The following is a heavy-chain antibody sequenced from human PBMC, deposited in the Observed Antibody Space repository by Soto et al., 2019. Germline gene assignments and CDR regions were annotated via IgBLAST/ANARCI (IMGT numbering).Heavy chain of an antibody. CDR1: GFTFSSYA. D-gene: IGHD6-19*01. CDR2: ISGSGGST. J-gene: IGHJ6*02. Sequence: GGSLRLSCAASGFTFSSYAMSWVRQAPGKGLEWVSAISGSGGSTYYADSVKGRFTISRDNSKNTLYLQMNSLRAEDTAVYYCAKLAAVAGTFLQHKNYGMDVWGQGTTVTVSS. CDR3: AKLAAVAGTFLQHKNYGMDV. V-gene: IGHV3-23*01.